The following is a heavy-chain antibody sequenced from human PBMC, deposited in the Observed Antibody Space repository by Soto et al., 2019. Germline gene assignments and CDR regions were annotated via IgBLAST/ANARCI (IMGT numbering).Heavy chain of an antibody. V-gene: IGHV5-51*01. J-gene: IGHJ5*02. D-gene: IGHD4-4*01. CDR3: ARRVGYSNHLGTYNWFDP. CDR1: GYSFTSYW. Sequence: GESLKISCKGSGYSFTSYWIGWVRQMPGKGLEWMGIIYPGDSDTRYSPSFQGQVTISADKSISTAYLQWSSLKASDTAMYYCARRVGYSNHLGTYNWFDPWGQGTLVTVSS. CDR2: IYPGDSDT.